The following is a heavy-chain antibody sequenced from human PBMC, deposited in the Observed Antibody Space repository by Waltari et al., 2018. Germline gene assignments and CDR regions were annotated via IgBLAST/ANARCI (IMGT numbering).Heavy chain of an antibody. CDR1: GGTFSSYA. Sequence: QVQLVQSGAAVKKPGSSVKVSCKASGGTFSSYAIRWVRQAPGQGLEWMGGIIPILGIANYAQKFQGRVTITADESTSTAYMELSSLRSEDTAVYYCARNFGTTYYFDYWGQGTLVTVSS. J-gene: IGHJ4*02. D-gene: IGHD3-10*01. CDR3: ARNFGTTYYFDY. V-gene: IGHV1-69*04. CDR2: IIPILGIA.